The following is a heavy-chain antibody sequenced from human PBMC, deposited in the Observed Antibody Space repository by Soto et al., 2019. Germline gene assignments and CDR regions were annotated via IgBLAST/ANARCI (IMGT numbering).Heavy chain of an antibody. CDR3: AGGSPTGFDY. J-gene: IGHJ4*02. V-gene: IGHV3-48*01. D-gene: IGHD3-16*01. CDR2: ITSNSGTI. Sequence: GVLLRLSYAAAGFTFINYTRLWVLQAPGKGLEGVSYITSNSGTIYYADSVKGRFAISRDNAKNSLYLQMNSLRAEDTAVYYCAGGSPTGFDYWGQGTLVTVSS. CDR1: GFTFINYT.